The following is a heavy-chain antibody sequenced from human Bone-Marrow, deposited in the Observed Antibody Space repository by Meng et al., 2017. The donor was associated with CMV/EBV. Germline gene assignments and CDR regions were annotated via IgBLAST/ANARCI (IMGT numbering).Heavy chain of an antibody. Sequence: QRVQSGAGGKNPGSPVQVSCKASGGTFSSYAISWVRQAPGQGLEWMGGIIPIFGTADYAQKFQGRVTITADESTSTAYMELSSLRSEDTAVYYCARAHLPSRPFPFDYWGQGTLVTVSS. V-gene: IGHV1-69*12. CDR2: IIPIFGTA. D-gene: IGHD2/OR15-2a*01. CDR3: ARAHLPSRPFPFDY. CDR1: GGTFSSYA. J-gene: IGHJ4*02.